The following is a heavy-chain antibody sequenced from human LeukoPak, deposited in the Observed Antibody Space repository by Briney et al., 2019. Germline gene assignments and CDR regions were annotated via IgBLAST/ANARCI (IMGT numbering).Heavy chain of an antibody. J-gene: IGHJ4*02. Sequence: SVKVSCKASGGTFSSYAISWVRQAPGQGLEWMGRIIPILGIANYAQKFQGRVTITADKSTSTAYMELSSLRSEDTAVYYCARGRFLEWSTDYWDQGTLVTVSS. CDR2: IIPILGIA. D-gene: IGHD3-3*01. CDR3: ARGRFLEWSTDY. V-gene: IGHV1-69*04. CDR1: GGTFSSYA.